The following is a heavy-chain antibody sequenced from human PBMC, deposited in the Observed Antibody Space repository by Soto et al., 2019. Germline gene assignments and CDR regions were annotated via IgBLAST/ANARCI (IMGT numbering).Heavy chain of an antibody. J-gene: IGHJ3*02. CDR2: IYHTGNT. V-gene: IGHV4-59*13. CDR1: TDSFNDYY. CDR3: ARDVGIHDAFDI. D-gene: IGHD5-18*01. Sequence: QVRLHESGPGLVKPSETLSLTCTVSTDSFNDYYWSWIRQPPGKGLEWIGSIYHTGNTNYNPSLESRVSISVDPSKSQFSLSLSSVTAADTAVYYCARDVGIHDAFDIWGQGTLVTVSS.